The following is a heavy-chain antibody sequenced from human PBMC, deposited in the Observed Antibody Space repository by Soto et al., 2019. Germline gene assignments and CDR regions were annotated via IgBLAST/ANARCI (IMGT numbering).Heavy chain of an antibody. CDR3: ARGWGTGVVVTATGYAEYFQH. Sequence: QVQLVESGGGVVQPGRSLRLSCAASGFTFSSYAMHWVRQAPGKGLEWVAVISYDGSNKYYADSVKGRFTISRDNSKNTLYLKMNSLRAEDTAVYYCARGWGTGVVVTATGYAEYFQHWGQGTLVTVSS. CDR2: ISYDGSNK. D-gene: IGHD2-21*02. V-gene: IGHV3-30-3*01. CDR1: GFTFSSYA. J-gene: IGHJ1*01.